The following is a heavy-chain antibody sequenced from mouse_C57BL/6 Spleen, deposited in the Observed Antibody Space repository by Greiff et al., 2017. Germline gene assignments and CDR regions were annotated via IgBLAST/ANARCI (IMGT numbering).Heavy chain of an antibody. D-gene: IGHD4-1*01. Sequence: EVQVVESGGGLVKPGGSLKLSCAASGFTFSDYGMHWVRQAPEKGLEWVAYISSGSSTIYYADTVKGRFTISRDNAKNTLFLQMTSLRSEDTAMYYCAITGPYWYFDVWGTGTTVTVSS. CDR3: AITGPYWYFDV. V-gene: IGHV5-17*01. CDR2: ISSGSSTI. J-gene: IGHJ1*03. CDR1: GFTFSDYG.